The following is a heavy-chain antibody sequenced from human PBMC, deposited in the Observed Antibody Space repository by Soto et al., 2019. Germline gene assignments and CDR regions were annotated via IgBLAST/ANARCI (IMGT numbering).Heavy chain of an antibody. V-gene: IGHV5-51*01. J-gene: IGHJ6*02. D-gene: IGHD1-26*01. CDR2: IYPGDSDT. CDR3: ARHEGATTTRGYYYYYGMDV. CDR1: GYSFTSYW. Sequence: PGESLKISCKGSGYSFTSYWIGWVRQMPGKGLEWMGIIYPGDSDTRYSPSFQGQVTISADKSISTAYLQWSSLKASDTAMYYCARHEGATTTRGYYYYYGMDVWGQGTMVTVSS.